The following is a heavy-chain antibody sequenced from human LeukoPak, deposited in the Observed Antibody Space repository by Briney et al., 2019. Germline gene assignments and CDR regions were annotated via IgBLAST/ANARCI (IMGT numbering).Heavy chain of an antibody. CDR2: IIPILATA. V-gene: IGHV1-69*13. Sequence: ASVKVSCKASGGTFSTYAINWVRQAPGQGLEWMGGIIPILATANYAQKFQGRVTITADESTSTAYMELSSLRSEDTAVYYCARDCSSAGCYVEPRLKYWGQGILVTVSS. D-gene: IGHD2-2*01. CDR1: GGTFSTYA. J-gene: IGHJ4*02. CDR3: ARDCSSAGCYVEPRLKY.